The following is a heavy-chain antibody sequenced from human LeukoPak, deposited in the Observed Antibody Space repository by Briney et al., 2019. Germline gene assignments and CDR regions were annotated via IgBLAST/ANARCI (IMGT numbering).Heavy chain of an antibody. CDR1: GGTFSSYA. V-gene: IGHV1-69*06. Sequence: SVKVSCKASGGTFSSYAISWVRQAPGQGLEWMGRIIPIFGTANYAQKFQGRVTITADKSTSTAYMELSSLRSEDTAVYYCARDLDVVVTADAFDIWGQGTMVTVSS. J-gene: IGHJ3*02. CDR3: ARDLDVVVTADAFDI. CDR2: IIPIFGTA. D-gene: IGHD2-21*02.